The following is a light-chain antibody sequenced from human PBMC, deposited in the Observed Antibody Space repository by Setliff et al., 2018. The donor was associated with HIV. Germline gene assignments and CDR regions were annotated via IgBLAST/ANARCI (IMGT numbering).Light chain of an antibody. V-gene: IGLV2-23*02. CDR2: EVT. Sequence: QSVLTQPASVSGSPGQSITISCSGTNSDIGSHDYVSWYQQHPGKAPKLMIYEVTKRPSGISDRFSGSKSGYTASLTISGLQAEDESDYYCSSYAGYGTWMFGGGTKVTVL. J-gene: IGLJ3*02. CDR3: SSYAGYGTWM. CDR1: NSDIGSHDY.